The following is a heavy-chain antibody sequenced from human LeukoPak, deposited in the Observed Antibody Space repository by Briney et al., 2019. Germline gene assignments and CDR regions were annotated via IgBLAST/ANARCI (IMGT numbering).Heavy chain of an antibody. J-gene: IGHJ5*02. Sequence: SETLSLTCTVSGGSISSGDYYWSWIRQPPGKGLEWIGYIYYSGSTYYNPSLKSRVTISVDTSKNQFSLKLSSVTAADTAVYYCARDNTLSVRFDPWGQGTLVTVSS. CDR1: GGSISSGDYY. CDR2: IYYSGST. V-gene: IGHV4-30-4*01. CDR3: ARDNTLSVRFDP. D-gene: IGHD2/OR15-2a*01.